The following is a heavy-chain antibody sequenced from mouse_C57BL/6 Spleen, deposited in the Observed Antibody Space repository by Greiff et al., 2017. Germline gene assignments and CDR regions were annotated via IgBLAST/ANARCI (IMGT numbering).Heavy chain of an antibody. J-gene: IGHJ1*03. CDR1: GYAFSSSW. D-gene: IGHD1-1*01. CDR2: IYPGDGDT. V-gene: IGHV1-82*01. CDR3: ARGAHYYGSSYHWYFDV. Sequence: QVQLQQSGPELVKPGASVKISCKASGYAFSSSWMNWVKQRPGKGLEWIGRIYPGDGDTNYNGKFKGKATLTADTSSSTAYMQLSSLTSEDSAVYFCARGAHYYGSSYHWYFDVWGTGTTVTVSS.